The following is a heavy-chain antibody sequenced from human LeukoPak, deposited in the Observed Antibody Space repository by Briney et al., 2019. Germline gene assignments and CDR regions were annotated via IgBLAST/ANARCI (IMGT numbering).Heavy chain of an antibody. Sequence: GGSLRLSCAASGFTFSSYSMNWVRQAPGKGLEWVSHITASGTAMFYADSVKGRFTISRDNARNSLYLQMNSLRDEDTAVYYCAKDGPEGSDHYGPFDYWGQGTLVTVSP. J-gene: IGHJ4*02. CDR2: ITASGTAM. V-gene: IGHV3-48*02. D-gene: IGHD4-17*01. CDR1: GFTFSSYS. CDR3: AKDGPEGSDHYGPFDY.